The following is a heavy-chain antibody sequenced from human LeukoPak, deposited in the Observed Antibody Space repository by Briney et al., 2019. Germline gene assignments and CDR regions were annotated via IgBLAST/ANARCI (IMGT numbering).Heavy chain of an antibody. D-gene: IGHD3-10*01. Sequence: GGSLRLSCAASGFTFSNAWMSWVRPAPGGGLDWVGRMKSKTDGGTTAYTAPVKGRFTISRDHSKNTLYLQMNSLKTEDTAVYYCTTGPFDYYGSASYLANGMDVWGQGTTVTVSS. V-gene: IGHV3-15*01. CDR2: MKSKTDGGTT. J-gene: IGHJ6*02. CDR1: GFTFSNAW. CDR3: TTGPFDYYGSASYLANGMDV.